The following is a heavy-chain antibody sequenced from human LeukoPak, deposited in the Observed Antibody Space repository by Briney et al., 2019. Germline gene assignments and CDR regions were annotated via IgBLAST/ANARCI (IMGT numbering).Heavy chain of an antibody. V-gene: IGHV4-59*01. CDR2: VHYSGST. CDR3: ARGGYSGSWYFDY. Sequence: SETLSLTCTVSGGSISPYYWSWIRQPPGKGLERIGYVHYSGSTSYKPSLRSRVTISVDTSKNHFTLKLSSVTAADTAVYYCARGGYSGSWYFDYWGQGTLATVSS. CDR1: GGSISPYY. J-gene: IGHJ4*02. D-gene: IGHD6-13*01.